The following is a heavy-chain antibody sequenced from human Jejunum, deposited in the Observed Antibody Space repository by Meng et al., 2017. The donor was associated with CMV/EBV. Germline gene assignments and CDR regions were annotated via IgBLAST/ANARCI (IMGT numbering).Heavy chain of an antibody. V-gene: IGHV3-21*01. CDR3: AREISMVRGGAE. D-gene: IGHD3-10*01. Sequence: AASGFTLGSYWMSWVRQAPGKGLEWVSSISSSSSYIYYADSVKGRFTISRDNAKNSLYLQMNSLRAEDTAVYYCAREISMVRGGAEWGQGTLVTVSS. CDR1: GFTLGSYW. J-gene: IGHJ4*02. CDR2: ISSSSSYI.